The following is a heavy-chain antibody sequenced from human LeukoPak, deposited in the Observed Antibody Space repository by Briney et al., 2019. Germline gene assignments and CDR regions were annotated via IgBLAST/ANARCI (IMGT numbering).Heavy chain of an antibody. V-gene: IGHV1-69*13. CDR1: GGTFSIYA. J-gene: IGHJ4*02. Sequence: GASVKLSCKSSGGTFSIYAISWVRQAPGQGLEWMGGIIPIFGTANYAQKFQGRVTITADESTSTAYMELSSLRSEDTAVYYCARHVVRGYCSSTSCYGEFDYWGQGTLVTVSS. D-gene: IGHD2-2*01. CDR3: ARHVVRGYCSSTSCYGEFDY. CDR2: IIPIFGTA.